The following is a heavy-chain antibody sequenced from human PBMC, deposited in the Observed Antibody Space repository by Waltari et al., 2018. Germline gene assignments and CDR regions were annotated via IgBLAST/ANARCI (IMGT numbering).Heavy chain of an antibody. CDR1: EYTLGRLS. D-gene: IGHD2-15*01. CDR3: HLLGRDIVLAGATPSYYSYMDV. Sequence: QVQVVQSGAEAMKPGASGKVPCKGSEYTLGRLSTRWVRQTGGKGLEWIGRFDRGDGQTTSAPKFLGRLTMTEDTSTDTAYMELSSLRSEDTAVYYCHLLGRDIVLAGATPSYYSYMDVWGRGTSVTVSS. CDR2: FDRGDGQT. V-gene: IGHV1-24*01. J-gene: IGHJ6*03.